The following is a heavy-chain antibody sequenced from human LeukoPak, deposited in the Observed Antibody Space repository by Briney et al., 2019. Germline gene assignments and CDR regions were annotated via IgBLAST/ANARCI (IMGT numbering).Heavy chain of an antibody. V-gene: IGHV1-18*01. Sequence: SVKDSCKASGYTFTSYGITWVRQAPGQGLEWMGWISAYNDNTNYAQKLQGRVTMTTDTSTSTAYMELRSLRSDDTAVYYCARPNQNYYDSRGGFDYWGQGTLVTVSS. CDR1: GYTFTSYG. CDR2: ISAYNDNT. CDR3: ARPNQNYYDSRGGFDY. J-gene: IGHJ4*02. D-gene: IGHD3-22*01.